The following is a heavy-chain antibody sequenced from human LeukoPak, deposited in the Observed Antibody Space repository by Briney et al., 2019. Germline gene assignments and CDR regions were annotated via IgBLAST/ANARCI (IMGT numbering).Heavy chain of an antibody. CDR3: AKDFYVNPYDY. D-gene: IGHD3-16*01. Sequence: GGSLRLSCAASGFTFSSYAMSWVRQAPGKGLEWVSAISGSGGSTYYADSVKGRFTITRDDSKNTLYLQMNSLRAEDTAVYYCAKDFYVNPYDYWGQGTLVTVSS. J-gene: IGHJ4*02. CDR2: ISGSGGST. V-gene: IGHV3-23*01. CDR1: GFTFSSYA.